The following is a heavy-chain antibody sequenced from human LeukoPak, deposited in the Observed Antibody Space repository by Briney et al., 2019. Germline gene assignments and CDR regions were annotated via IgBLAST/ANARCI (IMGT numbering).Heavy chain of an antibody. V-gene: IGHV3-23*01. D-gene: IGHD6-19*01. CDR2: ISGGGGSST. CDR1: GFTFSNYA. CDR3: ARDRSQWLVQTFDY. Sequence: PGGSLRLSCAASGFTFSNYAMAWVRQAPGKGLQWVSTISGGGGSSTFYADSVKGRFTISRDNSKNTLYLQMNSLRAEDTAVYYCARDRSQWLVQTFDYWGQGTLVTVSS. J-gene: IGHJ4*02.